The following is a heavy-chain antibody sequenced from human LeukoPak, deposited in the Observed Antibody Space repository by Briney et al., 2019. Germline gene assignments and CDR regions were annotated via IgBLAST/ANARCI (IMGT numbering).Heavy chain of an antibody. D-gene: IGHD3-3*01. CDR2: IYYSGST. CDR3: ARAPPYYDFWSGYYKGYYFDY. Sequence: PSETLSLTCTVSGGSISSGDYYWSWIRQPPGKGLEWIGCIYYSGSTYYNPSLKSRVTISVDTSKNQFSLKLSSVTAADTAVYYCARAPPYYDFWSGYYKGYYFDYWGQGTLVTVSS. CDR1: GGSISSGDYY. J-gene: IGHJ4*02. V-gene: IGHV4-30-4*08.